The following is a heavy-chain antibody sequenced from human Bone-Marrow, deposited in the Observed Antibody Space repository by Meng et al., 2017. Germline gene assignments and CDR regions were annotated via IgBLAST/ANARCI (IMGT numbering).Heavy chain of an antibody. CDR2: FDTEDGET. CDR1: GYTLTELS. V-gene: IGHV1-24*01. CDR3: ATEVNWFDP. J-gene: IGHJ5*02. Sequence: ASVKVSCKVSGYTLTELSMHWVRQAPGKGLEWMGGFDTEDGETIYAQKVQGRVTMTEDTSTDTAYMELSSLRPDDTAVYYCATEVNWFDPWGQGTLVTVSS.